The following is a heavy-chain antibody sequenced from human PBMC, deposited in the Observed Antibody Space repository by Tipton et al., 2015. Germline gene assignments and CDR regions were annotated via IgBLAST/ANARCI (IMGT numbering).Heavy chain of an antibody. Sequence: LRLSCSVSVGSISNNYWSWIRQSPGKGLEWIGYISFSGTTNYNPSLRSRVTISLDTSKNQFSLNLSSVTAADTAVYYCARSLGEYTYGLIGHWGQGTLVTVSS. J-gene: IGHJ4*02. V-gene: IGHV4-59*01. D-gene: IGHD5-18*01. CDR2: ISFSGTT. CDR3: ARSLGEYTYGLIGH. CDR1: VGSISNNY.